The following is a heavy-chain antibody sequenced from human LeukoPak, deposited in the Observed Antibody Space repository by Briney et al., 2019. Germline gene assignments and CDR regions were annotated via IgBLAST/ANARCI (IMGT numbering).Heavy chain of an antibody. J-gene: IGHJ2*01. V-gene: IGHV1-58*02. CDR3: AADPDFINMDRPVYWYFDL. Sequence: SVKVSCKASGFTLTSAAMQWVRQARGQRLEWIGRIVLGSGTTNYAQNFQERVTITRDMSTSTVSMELSSLRSEDTAVYYCAADPDFINMDRPVYWYFDLWGRGTLVTVSS. CDR2: IVLGSGTT. CDR1: GFTLTSAA. D-gene: IGHD3-10*01.